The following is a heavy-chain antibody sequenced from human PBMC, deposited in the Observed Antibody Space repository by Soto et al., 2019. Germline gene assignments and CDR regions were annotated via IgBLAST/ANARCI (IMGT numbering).Heavy chain of an antibody. D-gene: IGHD2-15*01. CDR2: IYWDDDK. Sequence: SGPTLVNPTQTLTLTCTFSGFSLSSSGEGVGWIRQPPGKALEWLALIYWDDDKRYSPSLKSRLTITKDTSKNQVVLTMTNMDPVDTATYYCAHRPSYCSGGSCYSGFDYWGQGTLVTVSS. CDR3: AHRPSYCSGGSCYSGFDY. V-gene: IGHV2-5*02. CDR1: GFSLSSSGEG. J-gene: IGHJ4*02.